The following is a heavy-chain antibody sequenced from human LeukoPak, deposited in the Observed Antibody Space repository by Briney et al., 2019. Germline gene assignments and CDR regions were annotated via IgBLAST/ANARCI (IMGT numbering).Heavy chain of an antibody. V-gene: IGHV3-30-3*01. D-gene: IGHD2-15*01. CDR2: ISYDGSNK. J-gene: IGHJ6*02. Sequence: GGSLRLSCAASGFTFSSYAMHWVRQAPGKGLEWVAVISYDGSNKYYADSVKGRFTISRDNSTNTLYLQMNSLRAEDTAVYYCARESLLGYCSGGSCYDYGMDVWGQGTTVTVSS. CDR1: GFTFSSYA. CDR3: ARESLLGYCSGGSCYDYGMDV.